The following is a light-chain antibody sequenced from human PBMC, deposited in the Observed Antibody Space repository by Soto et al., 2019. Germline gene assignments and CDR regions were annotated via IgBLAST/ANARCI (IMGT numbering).Light chain of an antibody. V-gene: IGKV1-33*01. J-gene: IGKJ4*01. CDR2: DAS. CDR3: QQYDTLPLT. Sequence: DIQMTQSPSSLSASVGDRVTITCQASQDISDFLNWYQQKPGKAPKLLIYDASNLETGVPSRFSGSGSGTDFTFTINSLQPGDIATYYCQQYDTLPLTFGGGTKVEIK. CDR1: QDISDF.